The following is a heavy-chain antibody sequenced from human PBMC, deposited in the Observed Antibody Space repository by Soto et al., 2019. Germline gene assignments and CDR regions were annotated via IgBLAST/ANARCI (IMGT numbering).Heavy chain of an antibody. J-gene: IGHJ3*02. V-gene: IGHV3-23*01. Sequence: EVQLLESGGGLVQPGGSLRLSCAASGFTFSSYAMSWVRQAPGKGLEWVSAISDSGGNTYYADSVKGRFTISRDNSKNTLYMPMNSLRVEDTAVYHCANAFLWDGLYECAVDIWGQGTMVTVSS. CDR3: ANAFLWDGLYECAVDI. CDR1: GFTFSSYA. CDR2: ISDSGGNT. D-gene: IGHD6-19*01.